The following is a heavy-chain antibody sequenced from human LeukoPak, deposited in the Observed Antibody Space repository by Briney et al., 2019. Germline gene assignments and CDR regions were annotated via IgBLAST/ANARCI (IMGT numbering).Heavy chain of an antibody. CDR3: AKGAVTVTHDY. CDR2: IKQDGSEK. Sequence: GGSLRLSCAASGFTFSSYWMSWVRQAPGKGLEWVANIKQDGSEKYYVDSVKGRFTISRDNAKNSLYLQMNSLSAEATAVSYCAKGAVTVTHDYCGQGTLVTVSS. D-gene: IGHD4-17*01. J-gene: IGHJ4*02. CDR1: GFTFSSYW. V-gene: IGHV3-7*03.